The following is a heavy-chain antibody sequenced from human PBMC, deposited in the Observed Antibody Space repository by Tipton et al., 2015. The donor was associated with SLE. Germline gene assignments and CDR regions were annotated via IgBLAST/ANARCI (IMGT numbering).Heavy chain of an antibody. V-gene: IGHV4-59*04. CDR3: ACEDDSSGPGFDP. Sequence: TLSLTCAVSGASISSYYWSWIRQPPGKGLEWIGYIHYSETTKDNPSLRSRVTMSLDTSKNQFSLNLSSVTAADTAVYYCACEDDSSGPGFDPWGQGTLVTVSS. CDR2: IHYSETT. D-gene: IGHD3-22*01. J-gene: IGHJ5*02. CDR1: GASISSYY.